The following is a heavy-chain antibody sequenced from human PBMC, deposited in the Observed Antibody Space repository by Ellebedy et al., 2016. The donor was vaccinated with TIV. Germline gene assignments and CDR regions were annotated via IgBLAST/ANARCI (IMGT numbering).Heavy chain of an antibody. V-gene: IGHV1-69*13. CDR2: VIPVFGTV. CDR3: ARVLYDYIWGSYREFDY. J-gene: IGHJ4*02. D-gene: IGHD3-16*02. Sequence: ASVKVSXXASGGTFSNYAISWVRQAPGQGPEWMGRVIPVFGTVNYTQKYQARVTISADESTSTAYMELSSLRSEDTAVYYCARVLYDYIWGSYREFDYWGQGTLVTVSS. CDR1: GGTFSNYA.